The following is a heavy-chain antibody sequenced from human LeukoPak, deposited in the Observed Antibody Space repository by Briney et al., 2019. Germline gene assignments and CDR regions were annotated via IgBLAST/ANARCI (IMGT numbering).Heavy chain of an antibody. V-gene: IGHV5-51*01. J-gene: IGHJ5*02. Sequence: GESLKISCKGSGYSFTSYWIGWVRQMPGKGLEWMGIIYPGDSDTRYSPSFQGQVTISADKSISTAYLQWSSLKASDTAMYYCARRGPLGYHWEGAWFDPWGQGTLVTVSS. D-gene: IGHD1-26*01. CDR1: GYSFTSYW. CDR3: ARRGPLGYHWEGAWFDP. CDR2: IYPGDSDT.